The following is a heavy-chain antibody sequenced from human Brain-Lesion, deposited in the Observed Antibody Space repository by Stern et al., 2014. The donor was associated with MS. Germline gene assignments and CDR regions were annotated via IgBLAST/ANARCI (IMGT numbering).Heavy chain of an antibody. CDR1: GYTFSSYD. CDR3: ARAVRNQLLSEY. Sequence: QVQLVQSGAEVKKPGASVKVSCKASGYTFSSYDITWVRQASGHGLEWMGWMNPYSGNTGYAQKFKGRVSMTSDPSISTVYMELTSLTSDDTAVYFCARAVRNQLLSEYWGHGTLVTVSS. V-gene: IGHV1-8*01. D-gene: IGHD2-2*01. J-gene: IGHJ4*01. CDR2: MNPYSGNT.